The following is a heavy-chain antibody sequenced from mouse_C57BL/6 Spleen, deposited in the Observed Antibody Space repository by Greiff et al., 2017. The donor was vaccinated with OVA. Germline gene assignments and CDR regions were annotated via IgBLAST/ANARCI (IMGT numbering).Heavy chain of an antibody. CDR3: VRQAWSGSSPYWYFDV. V-gene: IGHV10-1*01. CDR2: IRSKSNNYAT. CDR1: GFSFNTYA. J-gene: IGHJ1*03. Sequence: EVNVVESGGGLVQPKGSLKLSCAASGFSFNTYAMNWVRQAPGKGLEWVARIRSKSNNYATYYADSVKDRFTISRDDSESMLYLQMNNLKTEDTAMYYCVRQAWSGSSPYWYFDVWGTGTTVTVSS. D-gene: IGHD1-1*01.